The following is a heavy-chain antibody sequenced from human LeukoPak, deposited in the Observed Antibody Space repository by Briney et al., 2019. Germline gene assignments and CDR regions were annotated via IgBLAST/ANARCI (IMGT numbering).Heavy chain of an antibody. Sequence: ASVKVSCRASGYTFTGYYMHWVRQAPGQGLEWMGRIIPILGIANYAQKFQGRVTITADKSTSTAYMELSSLRSEDTAVYYCARGFLAAAGAPDYWGQGTLVTVSS. V-gene: IGHV1-69*04. D-gene: IGHD6-13*01. CDR2: IIPILGIA. J-gene: IGHJ4*02. CDR1: GYTFTGYY. CDR3: ARGFLAAAGAPDY.